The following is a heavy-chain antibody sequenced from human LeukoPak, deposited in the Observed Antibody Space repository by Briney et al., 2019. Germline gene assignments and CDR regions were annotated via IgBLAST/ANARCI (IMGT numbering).Heavy chain of an antibody. J-gene: IGHJ5*02. Sequence: GASVKVSCKASGYTFTSYGISWVRQATGQGLEWMGWMNPNSGNTGYAQKFQGRVTITRNTSISTAYMELSSLRSEDTAVYYCARSPRIAVAGTAWFDPWGQGTLVTVSS. CDR1: GYTFTSYG. D-gene: IGHD6-19*01. CDR3: ARSPRIAVAGTAWFDP. V-gene: IGHV1-8*03. CDR2: MNPNSGNT.